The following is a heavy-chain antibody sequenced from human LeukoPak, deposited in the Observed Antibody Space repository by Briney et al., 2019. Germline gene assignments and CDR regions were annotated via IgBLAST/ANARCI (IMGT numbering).Heavy chain of an antibody. D-gene: IGHD3-10*01. CDR2: IKSKTEGGTT. Sequence: GGSLRLSCVASGYTFSKAWMSWVRQTPGKGLEWVGRIKSKTEGGTTQYAAPVKLRFTIPRDDSKNTLYLQMNSLEIEDTGVYYCTTEEKYYYGSGRPADFWGQGTLVTVSS. J-gene: IGHJ4*02. V-gene: IGHV3-15*01. CDR1: GYTFSKAW. CDR3: TTEEKYYYGSGRPADF.